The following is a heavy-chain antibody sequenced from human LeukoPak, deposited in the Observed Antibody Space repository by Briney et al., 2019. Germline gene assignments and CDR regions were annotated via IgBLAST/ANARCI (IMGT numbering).Heavy chain of an antibody. CDR3: ASGALFGSGAYKDYFDY. V-gene: IGHV3-11*01. CDR1: GFTFSDYY. J-gene: IGHJ4*02. D-gene: IGHD6-19*01. Sequence: GGSLRLSCAASGFTFSDYYMTWNRQAPGKGLEWVSYIGNRGENIYYADSVKGRFSISRDNDKNSLYLQMNSLRAEDTAVYYCASGALFGSGAYKDYFDYWGQGTLVTVSS. CDR2: IGNRGENI.